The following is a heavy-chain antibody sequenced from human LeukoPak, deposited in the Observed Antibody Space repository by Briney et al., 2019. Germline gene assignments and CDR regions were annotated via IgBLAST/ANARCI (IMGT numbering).Heavy chain of an antibody. Sequence: SETLSLTCAVYGGSFSAYYWTWIRQPPGKGLEWIGEINHSGSTNYNPSLKSRVNISIDTSKNQFSLKLSSVTAADTAVYYCARSDIVVVVADTLRYDSSGYFDCWGQGTLVTVSS. J-gene: IGHJ4*02. CDR2: INHSGST. V-gene: IGHV4-34*01. CDR1: GGSFSAYY. CDR3: ARSDIVVVVADTLRYDSSGYFDC. D-gene: IGHD2-15*01.